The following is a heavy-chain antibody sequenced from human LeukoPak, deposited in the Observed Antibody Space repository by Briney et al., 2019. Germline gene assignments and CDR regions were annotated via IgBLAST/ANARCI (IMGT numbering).Heavy chain of an antibody. CDR3: AKGGGYESAGDY. J-gene: IGHJ4*02. Sequence: GESLKISCAASGFTFSSYGMHWVRQAPGKGLEWVAVISYDGSNKYYADSVKGRFTISRDNSKNTLYLQMNSLRAEDTAVYYCAKGGGYESAGDYWGQGTLVTVSS. D-gene: IGHD5-12*01. V-gene: IGHV3-30*18. CDR1: GFTFSSYG. CDR2: ISYDGSNK.